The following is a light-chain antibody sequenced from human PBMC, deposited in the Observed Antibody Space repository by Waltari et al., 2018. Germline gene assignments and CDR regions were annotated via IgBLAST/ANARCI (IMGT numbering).Light chain of an antibody. J-gene: IGKJ1*01. CDR1: QSLSSTN. V-gene: IGKV3-20*01. Sequence: EIVLTQSPGTLSLSPGEGATVSCRASQSLSSTNLAWYQQKPGQPPRLLIDHASSRATGIPDKFSGSGSGTDFTLTISRLEPEDFAVYYCQQYETSQVTFGQGTKVEIK. CDR3: QQYETSQVT. CDR2: HAS.